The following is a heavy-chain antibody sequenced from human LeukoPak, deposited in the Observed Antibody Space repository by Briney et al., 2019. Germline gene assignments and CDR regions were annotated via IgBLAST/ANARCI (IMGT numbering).Heavy chain of an antibody. J-gene: IGHJ6*02. V-gene: IGHV4-34*01. Sequence: SETLSLTCAVYGGSFSGYYWSWIRQPPGKGLEWIGEINHSGSTNYNPSLKSRVTISADTSKNQFSLELSSVTAADTAVYYCARGGSGTTYYYDSSGYYRYYYYGMDVWGQGTTVTVSS. D-gene: IGHD3-22*01. CDR2: INHSGST. CDR1: GGSFSGYY. CDR3: ARGGSGTTYYYDSSGYYRYYYYGMDV.